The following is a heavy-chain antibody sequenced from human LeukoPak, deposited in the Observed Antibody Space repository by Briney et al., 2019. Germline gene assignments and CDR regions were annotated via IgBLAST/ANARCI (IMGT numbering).Heavy chain of an antibody. V-gene: IGHV3-15*01. CDR1: GFSLSNAW. CDR2: IKSKTDGGTT. J-gene: IGHJ4*02. Sequence: PGGSLRLSCAGSGFSLSNAWMSWVRQAPGKGREWVARIKSKTDGGTTDYAAPVKGRFTISRDDSKNTLYLQMDSLKTEDTAVYYCTRGVAILNYFDYWGQGTLVTVFS. CDR3: TRGVAILNYFDY.